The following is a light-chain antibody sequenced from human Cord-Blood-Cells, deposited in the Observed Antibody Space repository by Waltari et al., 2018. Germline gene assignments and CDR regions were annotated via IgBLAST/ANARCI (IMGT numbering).Light chain of an antibody. J-gene: IGKJ3*01. CDR3: QQSYSTPFT. V-gene: IGKV1-39*01. Sequence: DIQMTQYPSSLSASVVDRVTIPCRATQSICSYLNWYQQKPGKAPKLLIYAASSLQSGVPSSFSGSGSGTEFTLTISSLHPEDFATYYCQQSYSTPFTFGPGTKVDSK. CDR2: AAS. CDR1: QSICSY.